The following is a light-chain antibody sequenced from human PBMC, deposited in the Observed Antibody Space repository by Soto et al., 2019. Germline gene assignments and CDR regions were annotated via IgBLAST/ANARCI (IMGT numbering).Light chain of an antibody. V-gene: IGLV2-14*01. J-gene: IGLJ1*01. CDR3: CSYTGASTYV. CDR2: AVT. CDR1: SGDVGGYNY. Sequence: QSALTQPASVSGSPGQSVTISCAGTSGDVGGYNYVSWYQLHPGKAPKLMIHAVTNRPSGVSNRFSGSKSGNTASLTISSLQAEDEADYYCCSYTGASTYVFGTGTKLTVL.